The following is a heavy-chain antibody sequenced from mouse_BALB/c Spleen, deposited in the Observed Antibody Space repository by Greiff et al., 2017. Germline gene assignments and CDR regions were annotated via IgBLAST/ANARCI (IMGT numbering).Heavy chain of an antibody. Sequence: EVNVVESGGGLVQPGGSLKLSCAASGFTFSSYGMSWVRQTPDKRLELVATINSNGGSTYYPDSVKGRFTISRDNAKNTLYLQMSSLKSEDTAMYYCAREPYYFDYWGQGTTLTVSS. V-gene: IGHV5-6-3*01. CDR2: INSNGGST. CDR1: GFTFSSYG. J-gene: IGHJ2*01. CDR3: AREPYYFDY.